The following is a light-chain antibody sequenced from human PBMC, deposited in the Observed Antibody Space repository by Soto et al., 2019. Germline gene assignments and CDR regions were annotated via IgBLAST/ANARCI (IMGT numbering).Light chain of an antibody. V-gene: IGKV3-15*01. Sequence: EMVMTQSPATLSASPGERATISCRASQNLSRNLAWYQQQPGKAPRLLIYGASTMATGIPSRFSGSGSGTDFIPTISSMQSDDFAASYCQQYDNWPPTFGQGTKVDIK. CDR2: GAS. CDR3: QQYDNWPPT. CDR1: QNLSRN. J-gene: IGKJ2*01.